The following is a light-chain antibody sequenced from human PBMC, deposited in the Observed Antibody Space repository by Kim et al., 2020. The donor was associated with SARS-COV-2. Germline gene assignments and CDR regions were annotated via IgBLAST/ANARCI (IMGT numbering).Light chain of an antibody. CDR2: STS. CDR1: RH. Sequence: RHLNWYQHKSGKAPRLLISSTSRLQAGVPSRFSVGGSGSVFTLTISNLQPDDIATYYCQQSHSLPLTFGGGTRVEI. J-gene: IGKJ4*01. V-gene: IGKV1-39*01. CDR3: QQSHSLPLT.